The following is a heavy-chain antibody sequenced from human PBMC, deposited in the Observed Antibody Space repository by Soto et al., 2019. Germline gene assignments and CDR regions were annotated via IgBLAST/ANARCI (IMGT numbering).Heavy chain of an antibody. CDR3: ARALTTVTKDY. D-gene: IGHD4-17*01. CDR1: GFTFSSYW. J-gene: IGHJ4*02. V-gene: IGHV3-7*01. CDR2: IRQDGSEK. Sequence: EVQLVESGGGLVQPGGSLRLSCAASGFTFSSYWMSWVRQAPGKGLEWVANIRQDGSEKYYVDSVKGRFTISRDNAKNSLYLQMNSLRAEDTAVYYCARALTTVTKDYWGQGTLVTVSS.